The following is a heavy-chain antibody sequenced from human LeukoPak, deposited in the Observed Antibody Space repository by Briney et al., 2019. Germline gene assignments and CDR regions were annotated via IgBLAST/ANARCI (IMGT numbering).Heavy chain of an antibody. Sequence: SETLSLTCRVSGGSIASSSYYWGGIGQPPGRGLEGIGSIHYSGSTYYNTSLKSRVTISVDTSKNQFSLKLSSVTAADTAVYYCASPSIVGATGRRNDAFDIWGQGTMVAVFS. CDR3: ASPSIVGATGRRNDAFDI. J-gene: IGHJ3*02. V-gene: IGHV4-39*01. CDR1: GGSIASSSYY. CDR2: IHYSGST. D-gene: IGHD1-26*01.